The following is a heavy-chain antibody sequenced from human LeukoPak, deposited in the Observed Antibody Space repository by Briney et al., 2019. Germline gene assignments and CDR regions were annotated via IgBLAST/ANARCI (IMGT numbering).Heavy chain of an antibody. V-gene: IGHV3-23*01. CDR3: AKAGEYSSSWYRYYYYYMDV. D-gene: IGHD6-13*01. CDR1: GFTFSSYA. J-gene: IGHJ6*03. CDR2: ISGSGGST. Sequence: GGSLRLSCAASGFTFSSYAMSWVRQAPGKGLEWVSAISGSGGSTYYADSVKGRFTISRDNSKNTLYLQMNSLRAEDTAVYYCAKAGEYSSSWYRYYYYYMDVWGKGTTVTVSS.